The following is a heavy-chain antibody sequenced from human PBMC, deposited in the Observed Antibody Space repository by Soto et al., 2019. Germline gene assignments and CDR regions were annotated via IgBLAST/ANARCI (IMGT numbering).Heavy chain of an antibody. V-gene: IGHV4-4*07. J-gene: IGHJ6*02. CDR3: ARDREAGYNFYYGMDV. D-gene: IGHD6-19*01. CDR1: GADINTYS. CDR2: IYTSASI. Sequence: SETLSLTCSVSGADINTYSWTWTRQPAGKGLEWIGRIYTSASINYNPSLRGRVTLSVDTSTNQVSLKLASVTAADTAVYYCARDREAGYNFYYGMDVWGQGTTVTVSS.